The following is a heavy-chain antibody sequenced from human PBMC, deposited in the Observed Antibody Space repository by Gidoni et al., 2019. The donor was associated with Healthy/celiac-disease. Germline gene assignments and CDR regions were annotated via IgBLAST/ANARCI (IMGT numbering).Heavy chain of an antibody. CDR2: INHRRST. CDR1: GGSFRGYY. D-gene: IGHD3-3*01. CDR3: ARERGRIWSGYYRGQNYGMDV. V-gene: IGHV4-34*01. J-gene: IGHJ6*02. Sequence: QVQLQQSGAGLLKPSETLSLTCAVYGGSFRGYYWSWIRQPPGKGLEWIGEINHRRSTNYNPSLKSRVTISVDTPKNQFSMKLSSVTAADTAVYYCARERGRIWSGYYRGQNYGMDVWGQGTTVTVSS.